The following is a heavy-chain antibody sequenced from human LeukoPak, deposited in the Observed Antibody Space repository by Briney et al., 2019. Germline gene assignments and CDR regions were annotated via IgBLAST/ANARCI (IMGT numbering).Heavy chain of an antibody. V-gene: IGHV3-23*01. D-gene: IGHD1-26*01. CDR1: GFTFSSYA. CDR3: AKDRFLFRSYLPHDAFDI. J-gene: IGHJ3*02. Sequence: GGSLRLSCAASGFTFSSYAMSWVRQAPGKGLEWVSAISGSGGSTYYADSVKGRFTISRDNSKNTLYLQMNSLRAEDTAVYYCAKDRFLFRSYLPHDAFDIWGQGTMVTVSS. CDR2: ISGSGGST.